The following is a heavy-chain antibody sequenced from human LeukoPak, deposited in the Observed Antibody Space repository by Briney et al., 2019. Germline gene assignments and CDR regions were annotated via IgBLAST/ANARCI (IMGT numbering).Heavy chain of an antibody. Sequence: SETLSLTCTVSGGSISSGYYWGWIRQPPGKGLEWIGSIYHSGSTYYNPSLKSRVTISVDTSKNQFSLKLSSVTAADTAVYYCARDQIAAAGTSYFDYWGQGTLVTVSS. CDR3: ARDQIAAAGTSYFDY. CDR1: GGSISSGYY. CDR2: IYHSGST. D-gene: IGHD6-13*01. V-gene: IGHV4-38-2*02. J-gene: IGHJ4*02.